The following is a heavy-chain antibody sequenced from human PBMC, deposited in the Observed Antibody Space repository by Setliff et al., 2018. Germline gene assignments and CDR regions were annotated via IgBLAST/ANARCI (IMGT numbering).Heavy chain of an antibody. CDR1: GFTLSSYW. Sequence: HPGGSLRLSCAASGFTLSSYWMHWVRQAPGKGLVWVSRINSDGSSTSYADSVKGRFTISRDNAKNTLYLQMNSLRAEDTAVYYCARGTMIPGVRIGYYYYYYMDVWGRGTTVTVSS. D-gene: IGHD3-10*01. J-gene: IGHJ6*03. CDR3: ARGTMIPGVRIGYYYYYYMDV. CDR2: INSDGSST. V-gene: IGHV3-74*01.